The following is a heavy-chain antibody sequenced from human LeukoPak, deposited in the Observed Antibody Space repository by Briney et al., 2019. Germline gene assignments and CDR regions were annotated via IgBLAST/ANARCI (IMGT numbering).Heavy chain of an antibody. Sequence: GGSLRLSCAGSGFTFSSYVMHWVRQAPGKGLEWVAVIWYDGFNKYYADSVKGRFTISRDNSKNTLYLQMNSLRAEDTAVYYCARDLGNWGWNDFWGQGTLVTVSS. CDR1: GFTFSSYV. V-gene: IGHV3-33*01. D-gene: IGHD7-27*01. CDR3: ARDLGNWGWNDF. CDR2: IWYDGFNK. J-gene: IGHJ4*02.